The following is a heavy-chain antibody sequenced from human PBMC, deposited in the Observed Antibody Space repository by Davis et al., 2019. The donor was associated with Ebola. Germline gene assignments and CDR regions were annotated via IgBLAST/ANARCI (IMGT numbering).Heavy chain of an antibody. CDR2: LYYSGST. CDR3: ARVSSRWYNWFDH. Sequence: SETLSLTCTVSGGSISSYYWSWIRQSPGKGLEWIGYLYYSGSTNYNPSLKSRVTISVDTSKNQFSLKLSSVTAADTAVYYCARVSSRWYNWFDHWGQGMLVAVSS. CDR1: GGSISSYY. J-gene: IGHJ5*02. V-gene: IGHV4-59*08. D-gene: IGHD3-16*02.